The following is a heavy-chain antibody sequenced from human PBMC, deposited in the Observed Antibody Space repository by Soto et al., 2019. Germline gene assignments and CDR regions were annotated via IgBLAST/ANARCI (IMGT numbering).Heavy chain of an antibody. Sequence: PGASLKISCKGSGYSFTSYWISWVRQMPGKGLEWMGRIDPSDSYTNYSPSFQGHVTISADKSISTAYLQWSSLKASDTAMYYCARPGAAAAGTYYYYGMDVWGQGTTVTVSS. CDR1: GYSFTSYW. J-gene: IGHJ6*02. V-gene: IGHV5-10-1*01. D-gene: IGHD6-13*01. CDR3: ARPGAAAAGTYYYYGMDV. CDR2: IDPSDSYT.